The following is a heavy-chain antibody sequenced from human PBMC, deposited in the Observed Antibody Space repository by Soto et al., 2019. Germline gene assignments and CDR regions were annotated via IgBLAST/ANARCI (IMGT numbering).Heavy chain of an antibody. CDR3: ARSFYCSGGSCYPEGYYSYYYMDV. CDR1: GDSVSSNSAA. D-gene: IGHD2-15*01. J-gene: IGHJ6*03. V-gene: IGHV6-1*01. CDR2: TYYRSKWYN. Sequence: SQTLSLTCAISGDSVSSNSAAWNWIRQSPSRGLEWLGRTYYRSKWYNDYAVSVKSRITINPDTSKNQFSLQLNSVTPEDTAVYYCARSFYCSGGSCYPEGYYSYYYMDVWGKGTPVTVSS.